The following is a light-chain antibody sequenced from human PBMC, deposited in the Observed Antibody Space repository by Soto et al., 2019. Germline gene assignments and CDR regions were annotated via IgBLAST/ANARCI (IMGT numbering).Light chain of an antibody. V-gene: IGKV3-15*01. CDR1: QNVTNK. J-gene: IGKJ4*01. CDR2: GAS. CDR3: QEYHNWPFVT. Sequence: EIVLTQFPVALSVSPGERATLSRRVSQNVTNKLNWYQQKPGQAPRLLIYGASTRATGLPARFSGSGSETEFTLTISSLQSEDFAVYYCQEYHNWPFVTFGGGTKVETK.